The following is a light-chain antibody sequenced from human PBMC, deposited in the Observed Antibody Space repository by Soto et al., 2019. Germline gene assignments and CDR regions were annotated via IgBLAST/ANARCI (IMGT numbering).Light chain of an antibody. CDR1: QSVSSS. V-gene: IGKV3-20*01. Sequence: EIVLTQSPGTLSLSPGEGATLSCRASQSVSSSLAWYQQKRGQAPRLLIHGASSRATGIPDRFSGSGSGTDFTLTISRLEPEDLAVDYCQQYGGSPRTFGQGTKVEVK. J-gene: IGKJ1*01. CDR3: QQYGGSPRT. CDR2: GAS.